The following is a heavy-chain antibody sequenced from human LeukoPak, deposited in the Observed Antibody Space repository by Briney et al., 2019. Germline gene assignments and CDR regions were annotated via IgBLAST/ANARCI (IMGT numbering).Heavy chain of an antibody. V-gene: IGHV4-39*07. CDR3: ARDHRYCSGGSCDNWFDP. CDR1: GGSISSSSYY. D-gene: IGHD2-15*01. J-gene: IGHJ5*02. CDR2: IYYSGST. Sequence: PSETLSLTCTVSGGSISSSSYYWGWIRQPPGKGLEWIGSIYYSGSTYYNPSLKSRVTISVDTSKNQFSLKLSSVTAADTAVYYCARDHRYCSGGSCDNWFDPWGQRTLVTVSS.